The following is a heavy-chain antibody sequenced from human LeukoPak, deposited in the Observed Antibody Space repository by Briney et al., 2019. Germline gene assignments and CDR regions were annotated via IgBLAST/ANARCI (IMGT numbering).Heavy chain of an antibody. Sequence: GGSLRLSCAASGFTFSSYEMNWVRQAPGKGLEWVSYISSSGSTIYYADSVKGRFTISRDNAKNTLYLQMNSLRAEDTAVYYCARVQLWSWDYWGQGTPVTVSS. CDR2: ISSSGSTI. CDR3: ARVQLWSWDY. V-gene: IGHV3-48*03. D-gene: IGHD5-18*01. J-gene: IGHJ4*02. CDR1: GFTFSSYE.